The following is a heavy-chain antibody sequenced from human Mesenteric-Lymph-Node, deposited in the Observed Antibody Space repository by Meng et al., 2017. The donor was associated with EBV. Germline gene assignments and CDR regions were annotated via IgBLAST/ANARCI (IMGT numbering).Heavy chain of an antibody. CDR3: AGDPGVDH. V-gene: IGHV3-21*01. D-gene: IGHD4-17*01. CDR1: GFSFSSYN. Sequence: EVQLVEAGGXLVKPGGSLRLSCAASGFSFSSYNMNWVRQAPGKGLEWVSCISSSSSHIYYADSVKGRFTISRDNAKNSLYLQMNNLRAEDTAIYYCAGDPGVDHWGQGTLVTVSS. CDR2: ISSSSSHI. J-gene: IGHJ4*02.